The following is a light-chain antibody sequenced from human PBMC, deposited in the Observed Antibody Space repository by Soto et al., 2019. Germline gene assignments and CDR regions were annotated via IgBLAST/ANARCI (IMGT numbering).Light chain of an antibody. V-gene: IGKV1-39*01. Sequence: DIQMTQSPSSLSASVGDRVTITCRASQSISNYLNWYQQKPGKAPNLLIYAASNLQGGVPSRFSGSGYGTDFTLTISSLQPEDCATYYCQQSFSFPPYTFGQGAKLQIK. CDR2: AAS. J-gene: IGKJ2*01. CDR3: QQSFSFPPYT. CDR1: QSISNY.